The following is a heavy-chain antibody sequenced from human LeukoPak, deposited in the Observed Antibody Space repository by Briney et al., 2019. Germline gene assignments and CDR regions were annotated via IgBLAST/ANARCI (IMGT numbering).Heavy chain of an antibody. CDR2: IWYDGSNK. J-gene: IGHJ4*02. V-gene: IGHV3-33*08. CDR3: ARDLGGVTDY. D-gene: IGHD2-21*02. Sequence: GGSLRLSCATSGFTFSSYGFHWVRQAPGKGLEWVALIWYDGSNKYYADSVKGRFTISRDSSKNTLYLQMNSLRAEDTAVYYCARDLGGVTDYWGQGTLVTVSS. CDR1: GFTFSSYG.